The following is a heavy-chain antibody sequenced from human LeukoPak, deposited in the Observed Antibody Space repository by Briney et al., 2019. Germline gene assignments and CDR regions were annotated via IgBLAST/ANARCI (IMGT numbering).Heavy chain of an antibody. CDR1: GGTFSSYA. CDR3: ARAGIAARIFDY. D-gene: IGHD6-6*01. V-gene: IGHV1-69*13. CDR2: IIPIFGTA. Sequence: ASVKVSCKASGGTFSSYAISWVRQAPGQGLEWMGGIIPIFGTANYAQKFQGRVTITADESTSTAYMELSSLRSEDTAVYYCARAGIAARIFDYWGQGTLVTVSS. J-gene: IGHJ4*02.